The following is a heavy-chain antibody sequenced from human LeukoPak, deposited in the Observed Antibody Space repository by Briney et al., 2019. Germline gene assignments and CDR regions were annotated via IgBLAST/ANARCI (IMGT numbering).Heavy chain of an antibody. CDR2: INHSGST. D-gene: IGHD3-22*01. V-gene: IGHV4-34*01. CDR1: GGSFSGYY. Sequence: SGTLSLTCAVYGGSFSGYYWSWVRQPPEKGLEWIGEINHSGSTNYNPSLKSRVTISVDTSKNQFSLELTSVTAADTAVYYCARRRYDASGYYPSRGRYFDYWGQGTLVTVSS. J-gene: IGHJ4*02. CDR3: ARRRYDASGYYPSRGRYFDY.